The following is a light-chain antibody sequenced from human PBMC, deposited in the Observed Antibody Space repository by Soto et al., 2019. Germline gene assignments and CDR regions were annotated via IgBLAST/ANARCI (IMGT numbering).Light chain of an antibody. J-gene: IGLJ1*01. CDR1: NSDIGAYNY. Sequence: QSALTQPASVSGSPGQSITISCTGTNSDIGAYNYVSWYQHHPGKAPKVLIYEVSNRPSGVSSRFSGSKSGNTASLTIFGLQAEDEANYYCNSYTSTYPPVFGTGTKLTVL. CDR2: EVS. V-gene: IGLV2-14*01. CDR3: NSYTSTYPPV.